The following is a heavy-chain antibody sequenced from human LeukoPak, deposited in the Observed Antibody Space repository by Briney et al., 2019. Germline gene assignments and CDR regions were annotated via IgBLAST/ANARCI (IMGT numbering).Heavy chain of an antibody. CDR2: ISSSGGSP. CDR3: AKVVVVPAATTKTYYFDY. J-gene: IGHJ4*02. CDR1: GFTFSSYS. D-gene: IGHD2-2*01. Sequence: GGSLRLSCAASGFTFSSYSMNWVRQAPGKGLEWVSTISSSGGSPYYADSVKGRFTISRDNSKNTLYLQMNSLRAEDTAVYYCAKVVVVPAATTKTYYFDYRGQGTLVTVSS. V-gene: IGHV3-23*01.